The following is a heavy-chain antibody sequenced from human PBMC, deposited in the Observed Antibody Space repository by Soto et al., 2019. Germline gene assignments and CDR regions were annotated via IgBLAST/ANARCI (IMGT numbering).Heavy chain of an antibody. V-gene: IGHV1-8*01. Sequence: QVHLVQSGAEVKKPGASVKVSCKTSGYTFTNFDVNWVRQAAGQGLEWMGWMSPNSENKGYAQKFQGRVSMTRDTSITTAYMELSSLRSEDTAVYYCARGFGSSWNTGGYNWFDFWGQGTLVTVSS. CDR2: MSPNSENK. J-gene: IGHJ5*01. D-gene: IGHD6-13*01. CDR1: GYTFTNFD. CDR3: ARGFGSSWNTGGYNWFDF.